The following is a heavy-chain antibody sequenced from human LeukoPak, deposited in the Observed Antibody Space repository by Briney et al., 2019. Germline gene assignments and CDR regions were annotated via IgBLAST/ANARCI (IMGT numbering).Heavy chain of an antibody. J-gene: IGHJ3*02. CDR2: INPNSGGT. CDR1: EYTFTGYY. V-gene: IGHV1-2*04. CDR3: ARELEGQRTYAFDI. Sequence: ASVKVSCKASEYTFTGYYMHWVRQAPGQGLEWMGWINPNSGGTNYAQKFQGWVTMTRDTSISTAYMELSRLRSDDTAVYYCARELEGQRTYAFDIWGQGTMVTVSS. D-gene: IGHD6-25*01.